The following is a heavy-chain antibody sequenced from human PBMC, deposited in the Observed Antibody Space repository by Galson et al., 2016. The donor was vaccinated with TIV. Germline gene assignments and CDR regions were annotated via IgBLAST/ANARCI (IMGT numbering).Heavy chain of an antibody. V-gene: IGHV3-30*04. CDR2: ISYDESNK. D-gene: IGHD3-3*01. Sequence: SLRLSCAASGFTFSSYTMHWVRQAPGQGLEWVSIISYDESNKYYADLVRGRFTISRDNSKNTLYLQMNSLRPEDTAVYYCARDGHDFWSGGANTLDYWGQGTLVTVSS. J-gene: IGHJ4*02. CDR3: ARDGHDFWSGGANTLDY. CDR1: GFTFSSYT.